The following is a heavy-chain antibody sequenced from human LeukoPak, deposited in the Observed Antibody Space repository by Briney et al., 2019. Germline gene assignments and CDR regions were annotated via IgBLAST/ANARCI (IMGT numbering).Heavy chain of an antibody. D-gene: IGHD6-13*01. V-gene: IGHV3-30*02. CDR1: GFTFSSYG. CDR2: IRYDGSNK. Sequence: PGGSLRLSCAASGFTFSSYGMHWVRQAPGKGLEWVAFIRYDGSNKYYADSVKGRFTISRDNSKNTLYLQMNSLRAEDTAVYYCAPEWVGQQLPTADYWGQGTLVTVSS. CDR3: APEWVGQQLPTADY. J-gene: IGHJ4*02.